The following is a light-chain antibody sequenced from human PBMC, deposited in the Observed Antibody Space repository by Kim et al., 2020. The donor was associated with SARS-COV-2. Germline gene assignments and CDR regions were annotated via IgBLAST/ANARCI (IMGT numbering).Light chain of an antibody. Sequence: AIRMTQSPSTLSASTGDRVTISCRASQGVNIYLAWYQQKAGKAPKLLIYASSALQSGVPSRFSGSGAGTDFTLTINSLQSEDFATYYCHQYYTYPLTFGGGTKVDIK. CDR2: ASS. CDR1: QGVNIY. V-gene: IGKV1-8*01. J-gene: IGKJ4*01. CDR3: HQYYTYPLT.